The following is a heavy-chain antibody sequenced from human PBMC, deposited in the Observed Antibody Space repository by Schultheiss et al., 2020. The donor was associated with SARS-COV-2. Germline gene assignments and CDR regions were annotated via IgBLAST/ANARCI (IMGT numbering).Heavy chain of an antibody. CDR3: ASGESDDAFDI. Sequence: GGSLRLSCAASGFTFSSYWMSWVRQAPGKGLEWVANIKQDGSEKYYVDSVKGRFTISGDNAKNSLYLQMNSLRAEDTAVYYCASGESDDAFDIWGQGTMVTVSS. CDR1: GFTFSSYW. V-gene: IGHV3-7*01. CDR2: IKQDGSEK. J-gene: IGHJ3*02. D-gene: IGHD3-10*01.